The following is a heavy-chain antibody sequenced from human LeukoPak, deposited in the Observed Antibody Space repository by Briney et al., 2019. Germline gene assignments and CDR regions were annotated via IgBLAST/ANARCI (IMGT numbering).Heavy chain of an antibody. Sequence: SETLSLTCIVSGGSISSYYWSWIRQSPGKGLEWIGEINHSESTNYNPSLKSRVTMSVDTSKNQFSLKLSSVTAADTAVYYCARGRYDFYSGQSPFDPWGQGTLVTVSS. CDR3: ARGRYDFYSGQSPFDP. CDR2: INHSEST. CDR1: GGSISSYY. J-gene: IGHJ5*02. V-gene: IGHV4-34*01. D-gene: IGHD3-3*01.